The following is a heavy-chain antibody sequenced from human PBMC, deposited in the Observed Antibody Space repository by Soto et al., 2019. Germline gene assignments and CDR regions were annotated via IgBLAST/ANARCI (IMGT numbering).Heavy chain of an antibody. J-gene: IGHJ4*01. V-gene: IGHV1-2*04. D-gene: IGHD2-8*01. CDR2: INPNSGGT. CDR1: GYTFTGYY. CDR3: ARDSFNDTKTTHFDY. Sequence: ASVKVSCKASGYTFTGYYMHWVRQAPGQGLEWMGWINPNSGGTNYAQKFQGWVTMTRDTSISTAYMELSSLRSEDTAVYYCARDSFNDTKTTHFDYWGHGTLVTVSS.